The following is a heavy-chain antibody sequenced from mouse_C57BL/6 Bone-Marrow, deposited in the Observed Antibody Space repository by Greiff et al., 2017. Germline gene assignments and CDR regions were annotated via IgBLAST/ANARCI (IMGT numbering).Heavy chain of an antibody. CDR2: IHPNSGST. D-gene: IGHD2-12*01. V-gene: IGHV1-64*01. CDR1: GYTFTSYW. Sequence: VQLQQPGAELVKPGASVKLSCKASGYTFTSYWMHWVKQRPGQGLEWIGMIHPNSGSTNYNEKFKSKATLTVDKSSSTAYMQLSSLTSEDSAVYYCARRGFTTGAQFAYWGQGTLVTVSA. J-gene: IGHJ3*01. CDR3: ARRGFTTGAQFAY.